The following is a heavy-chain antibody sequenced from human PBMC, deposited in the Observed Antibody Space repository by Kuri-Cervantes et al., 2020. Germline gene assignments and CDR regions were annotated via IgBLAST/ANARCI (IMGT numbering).Heavy chain of an antibody. Sequence: GGSLTLSCAASGFTFGSYAMHWVRQAPGKGLEWVAVISYDGSNKYYADSVKGRFTISRDNAKNTLYLQMSSLRAEVPAVYYCASWGVLFKWGQGTLVTVSS. J-gene: IGHJ4*02. CDR2: ISYDGSNK. CDR3: ASWGVLFK. D-gene: IGHD3-16*01. CDR1: GFTFGSYA. V-gene: IGHV3-30-3*01.